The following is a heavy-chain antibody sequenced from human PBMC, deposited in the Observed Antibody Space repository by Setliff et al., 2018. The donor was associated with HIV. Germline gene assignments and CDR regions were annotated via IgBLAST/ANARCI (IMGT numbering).Heavy chain of an antibody. CDR3: AREPYYDILTGYLDY. V-gene: IGHV3-23*01. CDR1: GFTFSSYA. J-gene: IGHJ4*02. Sequence: PGGSLRLSCAASGFTFSSYAMNWVRQAPGKGLEWVSSISGSGVNTYYADSVKGRFTISRDNFKNTLYIQMNSLRAEDTALYYCAREPYYDILTGYLDYWGQGALVTVSS. D-gene: IGHD3-9*01. CDR2: ISGSGVNT.